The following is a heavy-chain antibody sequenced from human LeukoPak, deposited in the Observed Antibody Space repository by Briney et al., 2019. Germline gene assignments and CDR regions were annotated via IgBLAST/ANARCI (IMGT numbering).Heavy chain of an antibody. Sequence: GGSLRLSCAVSGFTVSTNYMSWVRQAPGKGLEWVSVIYSGGSTYYADSVKGRFTISRDNSKNTVYLQMNSLRAEDTAVYYCARDHNCGGDCYSGMDVWGKGITVTVSS. D-gene: IGHD2-21*01. CDR1: GFTVSTNY. V-gene: IGHV3-53*01. CDR2: IYSGGST. CDR3: ARDHNCGGDCYSGMDV. J-gene: IGHJ6*04.